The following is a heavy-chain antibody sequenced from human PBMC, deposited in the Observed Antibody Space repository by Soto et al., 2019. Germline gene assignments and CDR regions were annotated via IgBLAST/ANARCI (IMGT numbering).Heavy chain of an antibody. CDR1: GGTFSSYT. J-gene: IGHJ4*02. CDR3: ACYYDSSCYYYGSEYYFDY. Sequence: QVQLVQSGAEVKKPGSSVKVSCKASGGTFSSYTISWVRQAPGQGLEWMGRIIPILGIANYAQKFQGRVTITADKSTRTAYMELSSLRSEDTAVYYCACYYDSSCYYYGSEYYFDYWGQGTLVTVSS. D-gene: IGHD3-22*01. CDR2: IIPILGIA. V-gene: IGHV1-69*02.